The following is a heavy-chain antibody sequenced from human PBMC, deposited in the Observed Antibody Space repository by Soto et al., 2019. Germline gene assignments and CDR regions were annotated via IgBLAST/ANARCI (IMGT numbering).Heavy chain of an antibody. CDR1: GFTFISYG. J-gene: IGHJ6*02. CDR3: AKDQGVLLWFGDQSPGGYYYGMDV. V-gene: IGHV3-30*18. D-gene: IGHD3-10*01. CDR2: ISYDGSNK. Sequence: PGGSLILSCAASGFTFISYGMHWVRQSPGKGLEWVAVISYDGSNKYYADSVKGRFTISRDNSKNTLYLQMNSLRAEDTAVYYCAKDQGVLLWFGDQSPGGYYYGMDVWGQGTTVTVSS.